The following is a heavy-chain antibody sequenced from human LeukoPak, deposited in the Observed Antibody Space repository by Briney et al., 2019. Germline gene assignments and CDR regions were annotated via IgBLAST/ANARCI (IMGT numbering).Heavy chain of an antibody. Sequence: ASVKVSCKASGYTFTSYDINWVRQATGQELEWMGWMNPHSDNTAYAQKFQGRATMTKNTSISTAYMELSSLRSADTAVYYCTRRANGRRYNWFDTWGQGTLVTVSS. CDR2: MNPHSDNT. J-gene: IGHJ5*02. V-gene: IGHV1-8*01. CDR1: GYTFTSYD. CDR3: TRRANGRRYNWFDT. D-gene: IGHD2-8*01.